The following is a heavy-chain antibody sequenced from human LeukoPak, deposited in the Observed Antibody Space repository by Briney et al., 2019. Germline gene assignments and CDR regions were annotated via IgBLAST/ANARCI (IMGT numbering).Heavy chain of an antibody. CDR3: ARDRRHLRGYFDL. J-gene: IGHJ2*01. Sequence: GGSLILSCAASGFTFSDYYMSWIRQAPGKGLEWVSYISSSGSTIYYADSVKGRFTISRDNAKNSLYLQMNSLRAEDTAVYYCARDRRHLRGYFDLWGRGTLVTVSS. V-gene: IGHV3-11*01. CDR2: ISSSGSTI. CDR1: GFTFSDYY.